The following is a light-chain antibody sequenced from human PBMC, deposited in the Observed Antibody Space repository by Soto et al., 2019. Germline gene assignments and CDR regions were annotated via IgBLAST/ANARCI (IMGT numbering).Light chain of an antibody. CDR1: QNINEY. CDR2: AAS. CDR3: QQSYSTPPT. V-gene: IGKV1-39*01. Sequence: DIKMSQSPSTLSASVGDRVTITCRASQNINEYLAWYQQKPGKAPKLLIYAASSLQSGVPSRFSGSGSGTDFTLTISSLQPEDFATYYCQQSYSTPPTFGQGTKVDIK. J-gene: IGKJ1*01.